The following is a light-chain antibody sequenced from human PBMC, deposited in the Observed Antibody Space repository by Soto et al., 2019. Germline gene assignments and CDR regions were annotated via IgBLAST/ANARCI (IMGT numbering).Light chain of an antibody. CDR1: QDIRND. Sequence: AIQMTQSPSSLSTTTCRRVTITCRASQDIRNDLVWYQQKPGKAPHLLIFAAFNLQSGVPSRFSGGGSGTHFTLTISSLQPDDFATYYCLQYYNFSWTFGQGTKVDIK. CDR3: LQYYNFSWT. J-gene: IGKJ1*01. CDR2: AAF. V-gene: IGKV1-6*02.